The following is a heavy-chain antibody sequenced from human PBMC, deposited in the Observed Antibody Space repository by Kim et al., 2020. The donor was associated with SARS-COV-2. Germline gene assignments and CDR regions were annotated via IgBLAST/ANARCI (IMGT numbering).Heavy chain of an antibody. Sequence: TSYAYSVKGRFTISRDNAKNTLYLQMNSLRAENTAVYYCVRLVVAAPFAFWGQGTLVTVSS. V-gene: IGHV3-74*01. CDR3: VRLVVAAPFAF. CDR2: T. D-gene: IGHD2-15*01. J-gene: IGHJ4*02.